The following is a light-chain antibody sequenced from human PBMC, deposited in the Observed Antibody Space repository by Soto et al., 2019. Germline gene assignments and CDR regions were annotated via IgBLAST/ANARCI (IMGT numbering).Light chain of an antibody. J-gene: IGLJ2*01. CDR2: DVS. Sequence: QSVLTQPASVSGSPGQSITISCTGTSSDVGGYNYVSWYQQHPGKAPKLMIYDVSNRPSGVSNRFSGSKSGNTASPTISGLQAEDEADYYCSSYTSSSGVFGGGTKLTVL. V-gene: IGLV2-14*01. CDR1: SSDVGGYNY. CDR3: SSYTSSSGV.